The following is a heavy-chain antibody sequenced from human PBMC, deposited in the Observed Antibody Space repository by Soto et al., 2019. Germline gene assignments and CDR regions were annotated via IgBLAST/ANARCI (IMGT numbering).Heavy chain of an antibody. CDR2: VSGRGADK. Sequence: GGSLRLSCASSGFTFSSYTMNCVRHSPGKWLEWVSGVSGRGADKFYADSVKGRFTISRDNSINLLFLQMNDLRAEDTAVYFCAVTQLYDNFDYNRDGFNFWGQGTMV. D-gene: IGHD3-10*01. CDR1: GFTFSSYT. V-gene: IGHV3-23*01. CDR3: AVTQLYDNFDYNRDGFNF. J-gene: IGHJ3*01.